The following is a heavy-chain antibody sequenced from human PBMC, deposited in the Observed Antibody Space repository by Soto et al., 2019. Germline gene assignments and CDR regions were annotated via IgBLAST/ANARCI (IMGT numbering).Heavy chain of an antibody. Sequence: SVKVSCKASGGTFSSYVLSWLRPAPGQGLDWMGGNIPIFGTANYAQKFQGRVTTTAVESTSTAYMELSSLRSADTAVYYCARDLSAYGDYNKPWGQGTLVTVSS. CDR3: ARDLSAYGDYNKP. D-gene: IGHD4-17*01. V-gene: IGHV1-69*13. J-gene: IGHJ4*02. CDR2: NIPIFGTA. CDR1: GGTFSSYV.